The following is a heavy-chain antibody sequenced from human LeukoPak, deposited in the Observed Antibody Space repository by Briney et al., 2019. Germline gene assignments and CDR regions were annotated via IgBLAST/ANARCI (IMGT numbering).Heavy chain of an antibody. D-gene: IGHD1-1*01. J-gene: IGHJ4*02. CDR3: GRDWKLDY. V-gene: IGHV3-23*01. Sequence: GGSLRLSCAASGFTFSTYAMNWVRQAPGKGLEWVSVISGSGGTTYYADSVKGRFTISRDNSKNTLYLQMNSLRAEDTAVYYCGRDWKLDYWGQGTLVTVSS. CDR1: GFTFSTYA. CDR2: ISGSGGTT.